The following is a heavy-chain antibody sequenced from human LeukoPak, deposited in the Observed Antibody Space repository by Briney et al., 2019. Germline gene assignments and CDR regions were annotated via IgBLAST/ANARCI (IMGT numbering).Heavy chain of an antibody. J-gene: IGHJ4*02. CDR2: FSATGGNT. CDR1: GFTFSSYA. Sequence: GGSLRLSCAASGFTFSSYAMSWVRQAPGKGLEWVSGFSATGGNTHYADSVKGRFTISRDNSKNTLYLQMNSLRPEDTAVYYCAKDDAWLQYGNWGRGTLVTVSS. D-gene: IGHD5-24*01. V-gene: IGHV3-23*01. CDR3: AKDDAWLQYGN.